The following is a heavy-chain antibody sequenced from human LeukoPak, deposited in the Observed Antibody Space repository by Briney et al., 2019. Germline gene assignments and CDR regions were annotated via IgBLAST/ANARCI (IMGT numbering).Heavy chain of an antibody. CDR3: ARDSSSSEFHDYGMDV. D-gene: IGHD6-6*01. CDR2: MNPNSGNT. J-gene: IGHJ6*02. Sequence: GASVKASCKASGYTFTSYDINWVRQATGQGPEWMGWMNPNSGNTGYAQKFQGRVTMTRNTSISTAYMELSSLRSEDTAVYYCARDSSSSEFHDYGMDVWGQGTTVTVSS. V-gene: IGHV1-8*01. CDR1: GYTFTSYD.